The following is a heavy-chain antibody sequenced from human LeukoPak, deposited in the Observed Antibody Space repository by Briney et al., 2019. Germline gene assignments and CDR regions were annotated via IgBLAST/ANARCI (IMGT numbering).Heavy chain of an antibody. V-gene: IGHV4-31*03. CDR1: GGSISSGGHF. CDR2: IYYSGST. J-gene: IGHJ5*02. Sequence: SQTLSLTCTVSGGSISSGGHFWSWIRQHPGKGLEWIGYIYYSGSTHYNPSLKSRVTISVDTSKNQFSLRLNSVTAADTAVYYCTRDGPRSSGYPDTWGQGTLVTVSS. CDR3: TRDGPRSSGYPDT. D-gene: IGHD3-22*01.